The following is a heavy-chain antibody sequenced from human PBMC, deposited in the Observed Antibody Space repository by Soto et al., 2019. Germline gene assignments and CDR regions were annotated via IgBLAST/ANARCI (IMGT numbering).Heavy chain of an antibody. Sequence: GGSLRLSCVASGFTVSNNDMSWVRQAPGRGLEWVSAISNTGSTYYAGSVKGRSTISRDSSTNTLYLEVNSLRADDTAVYYCAKVNVVVVAATFEYEYYFDYWGQGTLVTVSS. V-gene: IGHV3-53*01. CDR1: GFTVSNND. D-gene: IGHD2-15*01. J-gene: IGHJ4*02. CDR2: ISNTGST. CDR3: AKVNVVVVAATFEYEYYFDY.